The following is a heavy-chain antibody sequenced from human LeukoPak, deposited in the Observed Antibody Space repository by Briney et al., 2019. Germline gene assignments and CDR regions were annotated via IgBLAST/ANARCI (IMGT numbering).Heavy chain of an antibody. V-gene: IGHV4-39*01. CDR1: GGSISSSSYY. J-gene: IGHJ4*01. CDR3: ARHEVTTVHLDY. CDR2: IYYSGST. D-gene: IGHD4-17*01. Sequence: PSETLARTRTVSGGSISSSSYYWGWIRQPPGKGQEWIGGIYYSGSTYYNPSLKSRVTISVDTSKSQFSLKLSSVTAADTAVYYCARHEVTTVHLDYWGHGTLDTVSS.